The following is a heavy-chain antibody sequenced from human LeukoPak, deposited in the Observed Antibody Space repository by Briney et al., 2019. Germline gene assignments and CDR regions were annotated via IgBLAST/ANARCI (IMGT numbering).Heavy chain of an antibody. CDR3: ARYGITIVRGGKYYFDY. CDR1: GGSISSSSYY. Sequence: PSETLSLTCTVSGGSISSSSYYWGWIRQSPGKGLEWIGYIYYSGSTKYNPSLNSRVTISVDTSKNQFSLKLSSVAAADTAVYYCARYGITIVRGGKYYFDYWGQGTLVTVSS. D-gene: IGHD3-10*01. J-gene: IGHJ4*02. V-gene: IGHV4-61*05. CDR2: IYYSGST.